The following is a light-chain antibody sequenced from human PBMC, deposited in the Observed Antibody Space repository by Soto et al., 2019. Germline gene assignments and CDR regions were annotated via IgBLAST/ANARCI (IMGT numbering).Light chain of an antibody. Sequence: DVQMTQSPSTLSASVGDRVTITCRASQSISTWLAWYQQKPGKAPKLLIYKASGLESGVPSRFRGSGSGTEFTLTISSLQPDYFATYYCQQYNTYSWTFGQGTKVEIK. CDR2: KAS. V-gene: IGKV1-5*03. CDR1: QSISTW. J-gene: IGKJ1*01. CDR3: QQYNTYSWT.